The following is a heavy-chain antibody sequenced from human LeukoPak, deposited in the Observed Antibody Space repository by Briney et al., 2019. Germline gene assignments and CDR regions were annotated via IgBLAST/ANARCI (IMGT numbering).Heavy chain of an antibody. J-gene: IGHJ4*02. D-gene: IGHD3-10*01. CDR2: IYYSGST. V-gene: IGHV4-61*01. CDR1: GGSVISGSYH. CDR3: ARDPGGSAKFDF. Sequence: PSETLSLTCTVSGGSVISGSYHWSWIRQPPGKGLEWIEYIYYSGSTNYNSSLKSRVTISVDTSKNQFSLKLSSVTAADTAVYYCARDPGGSAKFDFWGQGTLVTVSS.